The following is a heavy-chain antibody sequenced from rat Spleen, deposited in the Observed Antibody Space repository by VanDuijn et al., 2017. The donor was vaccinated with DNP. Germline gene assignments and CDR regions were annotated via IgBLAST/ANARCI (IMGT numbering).Heavy chain of an antibody. V-gene: IGHV5-31*01. CDR2: ITSSGGST. CDR3: ARDRNNYHAMDA. D-gene: IGHD1-10*01. CDR1: GFTFNNYW. J-gene: IGHJ4*01. Sequence: EVQLVESGGDLVQPGRSLKLSCVASGFTFNNYWMTWIRQVPGKGLEWVASITSSGGSTYYPDSVKGRFTISRDNAKNTLYLQMNSLRSEDTATYYCARDRNNYHAMDAWGQGTSVTVSS.